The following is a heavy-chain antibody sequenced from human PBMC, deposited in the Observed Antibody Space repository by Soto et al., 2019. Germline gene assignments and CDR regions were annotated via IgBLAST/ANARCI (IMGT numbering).Heavy chain of an antibody. CDR1: GFTFRSYG. V-gene: IGHV3-30*18. D-gene: IGHD6-6*01. CDR3: AKGADSSSSGYYYGMDV. CDR2: ISYDGSNK. J-gene: IGHJ6*02. Sequence: GSLSLCCAAAGFTFRSYGMHWVRQAPGKGLEWVAVISYDGSNKYYADSVKGRFTISRDNSKNTLYLQMNSLRAEDTAVYYCAKGADSSSSGYYYGMDVWGQGTTVTVSS.